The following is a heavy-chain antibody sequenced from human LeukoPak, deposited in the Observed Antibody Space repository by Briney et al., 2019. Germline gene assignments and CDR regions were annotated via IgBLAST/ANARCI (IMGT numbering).Heavy chain of an antibody. V-gene: IGHV3-30*18. J-gene: IGHJ4*02. Sequence: PGGSLRLSCAASGFTFNNYGIVWVRQAPGRGLEWVTVISYDGNHQYYADSVKGRFTVSRDNSKNTLYLQMSSLRGEDTAVYYCAKDRWETSGWSHDNWGQGTLVTISS. CDR2: ISYDGNHQ. D-gene: IGHD6-19*01. CDR1: GFTFNNYG. CDR3: AKDRWETSGWSHDN.